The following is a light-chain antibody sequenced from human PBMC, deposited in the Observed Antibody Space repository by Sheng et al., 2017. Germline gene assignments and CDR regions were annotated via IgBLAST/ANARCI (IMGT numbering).Light chain of an antibody. CDR1: QSVSSK. J-gene: IGKJ4*01. CDR2: GAS. Sequence: EIVMTQSPGTLSVSPGERATLSCRASQSVSSKLAWYQQKPGQAPRLLIYGASTRATGIPARFXGSGSGTDFTLTISSLQSEDFAVYYCQQYDKWPLPFGGGTKVEIK. CDR3: QQYDKWPLP. V-gene: IGKV3-15*01.